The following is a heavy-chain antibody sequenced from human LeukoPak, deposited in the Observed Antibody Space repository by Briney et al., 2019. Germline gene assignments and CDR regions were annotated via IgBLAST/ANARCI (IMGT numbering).Heavy chain of an antibody. Sequence: PSETLSLTCTVSGASISSGGYYWSWIRQHPGKGLEWIGYIFYSGSTYYNPSLKSRVTISVDTSKNQSSLKLSSVTAAATAPDSDTIVTYYYAHSGLLTPGLSDYWGQGTLVTVSS. CDR3: TIVTYYYAHSGLLTPGLSDY. J-gene: IGHJ4*02. CDR2: IFYSGST. CDR1: GASISSGGYY. V-gene: IGHV4-31*03. D-gene: IGHD3-10*01.